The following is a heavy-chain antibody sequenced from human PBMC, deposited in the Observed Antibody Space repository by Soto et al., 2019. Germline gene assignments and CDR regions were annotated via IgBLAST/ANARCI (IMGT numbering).Heavy chain of an antibody. CDR1: GYTFTGYY. J-gene: IGHJ3*02. D-gene: IGHD3-22*01. V-gene: IGHV1-2*02. CDR3: ARATYYYDSSGYYPPLPNAFDI. Sequence: ASVKVSCKASGYTFTGYYMHWVRQAPGQGLEWMGWINLNSGGTNYAQKFQGRVTMTRDTSISTAYMELSRLRSDDTAVYYCARATYYYDSSGYYPPLPNAFDIWGLGTMVTVSS. CDR2: INLNSGGT.